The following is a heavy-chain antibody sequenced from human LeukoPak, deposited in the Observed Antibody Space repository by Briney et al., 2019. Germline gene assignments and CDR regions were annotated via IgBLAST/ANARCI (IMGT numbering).Heavy chain of an antibody. J-gene: IGHJ4*02. D-gene: IGHD3-10*01. CDR3: AGEIMVRGPRAGGSFDY. V-gene: IGHV4-59*01. CDR2: IYYSGST. Sequence: SETLSLTCTVSGGSISSYYWSWIRQPPGKGLEWIGYIYYSGSTNYNPSLKSRVTISVDTSKNQFSLKLSSVTAADTAVYYCAGEIMVRGPRAGGSFDYWGQGTLVTVSS. CDR1: GGSISSYY.